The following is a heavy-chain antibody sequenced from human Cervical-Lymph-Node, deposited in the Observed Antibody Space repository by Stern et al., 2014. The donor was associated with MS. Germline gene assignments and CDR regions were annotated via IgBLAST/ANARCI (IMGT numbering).Heavy chain of an antibody. J-gene: IGHJ4*02. CDR2: ISYDGSNQ. CDR1: GFTFGSHT. V-gene: IGHV3-30-3*02. CDR3: AKPALARYFDY. Sequence: VHLVESGGGVVQPGRSLRLSCAASGFTFGSHTMHWVRPAPGKGLDWLAVISYDGSNQHYADSVKGRFTISRDNSNNTLYLQMNSLRAEDTAVYYCAKPALARYFDYWGQGTQVTVSS. D-gene: IGHD1-1*01.